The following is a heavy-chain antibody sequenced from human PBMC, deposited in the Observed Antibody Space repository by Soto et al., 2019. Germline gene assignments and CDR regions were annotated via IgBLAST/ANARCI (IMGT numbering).Heavy chain of an antibody. J-gene: IGHJ5*02. Sequence: GGSLRLACAASGVTFSSYGMHWGRQAPDRGLEWVAAMWDEESRTFYAESVKGRFTISRDDSRKTLYLEMNTLRVDDTGVYYCVRDDSFRDSSAPWGQGTLVTVSS. CDR3: VRDDSFRDSSAP. V-gene: IGHV3-33*01. CDR2: MWDEESRT. CDR1: GVTFSSYG. D-gene: IGHD3-22*01.